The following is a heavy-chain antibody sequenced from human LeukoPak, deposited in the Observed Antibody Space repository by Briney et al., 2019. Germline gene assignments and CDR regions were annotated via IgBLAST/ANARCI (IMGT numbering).Heavy chain of an antibody. CDR1: GGTFSSYA. V-gene: IGHV1-69*01. CDR2: IIPIFGTA. CDR3: ARDFVDGYCSGGSCGNWFDP. D-gene: IGHD2-15*01. J-gene: IGHJ5*02. Sequence: SVKVSCKASGGTFSSYAISWVRQAPGQGLEWMGGIIPIFGTANYAQKFQGRVTITADESTSTAYMELSSLRSEDTAVYYCARDFVDGYCSGGSCGNWFDPWGQETLVTVSS.